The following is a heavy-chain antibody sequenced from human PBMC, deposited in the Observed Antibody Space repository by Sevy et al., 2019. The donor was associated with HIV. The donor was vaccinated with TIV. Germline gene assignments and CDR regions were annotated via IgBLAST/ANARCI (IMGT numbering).Heavy chain of an antibody. V-gene: IGHV4-39*01. CDR2: IYCGGST. J-gene: IGHJ4*02. CDR1: GGPISTCTNF. D-gene: IGHD3-16*01. Sequence: SETLSLTCIVSGGPISTCTNFWGWIRQPPGKGLEWIGSIYCGGSTYYNPSLKSRVAISVDTSKNQFSRKVNSVSAADTAVYYCARGRITFFDDWGQGALVTVSS. CDR3: ARGRITFFDD.